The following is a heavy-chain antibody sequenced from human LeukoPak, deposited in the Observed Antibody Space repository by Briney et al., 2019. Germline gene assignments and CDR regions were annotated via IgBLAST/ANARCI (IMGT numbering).Heavy chain of an antibody. J-gene: IGHJ5*02. CDR2: VYFSGST. V-gene: IGHV4-61*02. Sequence: SETLSLTCSVSGVSIGSTHYYWGWIRQSAGKGLEWIGRVYFSGSTNYNPSLKGRVTISVDTSKNQFSLSLMSVTAADTAIYYCVKDGGHTALDPWGQGTQVTVSS. D-gene: IGHD3-16*01. CDR3: VKDGGHTALDP. CDR1: GVSIGSTHYY.